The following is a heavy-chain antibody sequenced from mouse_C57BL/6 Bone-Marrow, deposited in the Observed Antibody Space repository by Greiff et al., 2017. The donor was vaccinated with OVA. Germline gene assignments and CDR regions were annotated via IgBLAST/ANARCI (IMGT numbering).Heavy chain of an antibody. Sequence: VHVKQSGAELVKPGASVKLSCTASGFNIKDYYMHWVKQRTEQGLEWIGRIDPEDGETKYAPKFQGKATITADTSSNTAYLQLSSLTAEDTAVYYCARDDYYGSSYDWYFDVWGTGTTVTVSS. CDR2: IDPEDGET. V-gene: IGHV14-2*01. D-gene: IGHD1-1*01. CDR3: ARDDYYGSSYDWYFDV. J-gene: IGHJ1*03. CDR1: GFNIKDYY.